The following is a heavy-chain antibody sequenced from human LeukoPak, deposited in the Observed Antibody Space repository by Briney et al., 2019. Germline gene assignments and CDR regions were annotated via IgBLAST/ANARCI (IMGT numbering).Heavy chain of an antibody. CDR2: IYYSGST. D-gene: IGHD6-19*01. V-gene: IGHV4-59*08. CDR1: GGSISSDY. Sequence: SETLSLTCTVSGGSISSDYWSWIRQPPGKGLEWIGYIYYSGSTSYNPSLKSRVTISVDTSKNQFSLKLSSVTAADTAVYYCASGSTVAGTEWGQGTLVTVSS. J-gene: IGHJ4*02. CDR3: ASGSTVAGTE.